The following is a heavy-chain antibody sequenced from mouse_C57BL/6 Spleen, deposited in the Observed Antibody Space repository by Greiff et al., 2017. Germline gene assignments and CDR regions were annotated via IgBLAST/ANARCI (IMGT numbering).Heavy chain of an antibody. CDR3: ARGTTMVKGYFDV. D-gene: IGHD2-1*01. CDR2: IYPGSGNT. CDR1: GYTFTDYY. V-gene: IGHV1-76*01. J-gene: IGHJ1*03. Sequence: VQLQQSGAELVRPGASVKLSCKASGYTFTDYYINWVKQRPGQGLEWIARIYPGSGNTYYNEKFKGKATLTAEKSSSTAYMQLSSLTSEDSAVYFCARGTTMVKGYFDVWGTGTTVTVSS.